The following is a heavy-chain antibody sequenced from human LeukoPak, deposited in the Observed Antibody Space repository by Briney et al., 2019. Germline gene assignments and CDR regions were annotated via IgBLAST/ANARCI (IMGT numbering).Heavy chain of an antibody. V-gene: IGHV3-20*04. D-gene: IGHD3-22*01. Sequence: GGSLRLSCAASGFTFDDYGTSWVRQAPGKGLEWVSGINWNGGSTGYADSVKGRFTISRDNAKNSLYLQMNSLRAEDTALYYCARDLYYYDSSGTLDYWGQGTLVTVSS. J-gene: IGHJ4*02. CDR1: GFTFDDYG. CDR3: ARDLYYYDSSGTLDY. CDR2: INWNGGST.